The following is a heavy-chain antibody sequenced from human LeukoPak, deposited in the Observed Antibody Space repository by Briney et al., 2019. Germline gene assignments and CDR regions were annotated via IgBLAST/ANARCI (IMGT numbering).Heavy chain of an antibody. Sequence: SETLSLTCTVSGGSISTYYWSWIRQPPGKGLEYIGYVSYTGSTNYNPSLRSRVSISLDTSKNQFSLNLSSVTAADTAMYYCARYIVSYPHDAFDIWGQGTMVTVSS. J-gene: IGHJ3*02. D-gene: IGHD1-26*01. CDR1: GGSISTYY. V-gene: IGHV4-59*01. CDR3: ARYIVSYPHDAFDI. CDR2: VSYTGST.